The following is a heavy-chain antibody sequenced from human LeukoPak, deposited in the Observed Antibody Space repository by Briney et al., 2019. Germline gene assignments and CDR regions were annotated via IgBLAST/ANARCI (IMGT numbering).Heavy chain of an antibody. J-gene: IGHJ6*02. V-gene: IGHV3-73*01. CDR1: GFTFSGSA. Sequence: GGSLKLSCAASGFTFSGSAMHWVRQASGKGLEWVGRIRSKANSYATAYAASVKGRFTISRDDSKNTAYLQMNSLKTEDTAVYYCTRRDSSGWYRGTTSYGIDVWGQGTTVTVSS. CDR3: TRRDSSGWYRGTTSYGIDV. CDR2: IRSKANSYAT. D-gene: IGHD6-19*01.